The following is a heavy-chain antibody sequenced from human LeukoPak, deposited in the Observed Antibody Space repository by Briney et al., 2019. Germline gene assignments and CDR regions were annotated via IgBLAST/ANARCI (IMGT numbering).Heavy chain of an antibody. V-gene: IGHV3-11*04. D-gene: IGHD2-21*01. CDR1: GYSISSGYY. J-gene: IGHJ6*03. CDR3: ARELLNTLPLSYSMDV. Sequence: LSLTCTVSGYSISSGYYWGWIRQPPGKGLEWISYISLSGSPIYYADSVKGRFTISRDNAKNSLYLKMNSLRAEDTAVYYCARELLNTLPLSYSMDVWGKGTTVTVSS. CDR2: ISLSGSPI.